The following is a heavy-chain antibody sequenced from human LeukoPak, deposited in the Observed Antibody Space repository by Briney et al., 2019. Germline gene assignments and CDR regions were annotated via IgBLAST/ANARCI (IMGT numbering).Heavy chain of an antibody. CDR1: GFTFSSYG. Sequence: GRSLRLSCAASGFTFSSYGMHWVRQAPGKGLEWVAVIWYGGSNKYYADSVKGRFTISRDNSKNTLYLQMNSLRAEDTAVYYCARNGRYCSSTSCYSRPYYYYMDVWGKGTTVTVSS. V-gene: IGHV3-33*01. CDR2: IWYGGSNK. D-gene: IGHD2-2*02. J-gene: IGHJ6*03. CDR3: ARNGRYCSSTSCYSRPYYYYMDV.